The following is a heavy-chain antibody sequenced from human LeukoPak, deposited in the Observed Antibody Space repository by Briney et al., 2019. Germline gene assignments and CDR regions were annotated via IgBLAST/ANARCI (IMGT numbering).Heavy chain of an antibody. J-gene: IGHJ4*02. CDR1: GVSISSGGYY. Sequence: PSQTLSLTCSVSGVSISSGGYYRNWIRQHPGKGLEWIGYISYSGSTNYNPSLKSRLTISVDTSKNQFSLILSSVTAADTAVYYCARDHGWELTTHTAIDYWGQGTLVTVSS. CDR3: ARDHGWELTTHTAIDY. V-gene: IGHV4-31*03. D-gene: IGHD1-26*01. CDR2: ISYSGST.